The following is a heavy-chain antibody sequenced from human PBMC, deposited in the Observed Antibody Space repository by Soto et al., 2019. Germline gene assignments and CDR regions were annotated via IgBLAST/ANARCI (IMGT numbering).Heavy chain of an antibody. V-gene: IGHV1-18*01. Sequence: ASVKVSCKASGYTFTSYGISWVRQAPGQGLEWMGWISAYNGNTNYAQKLQGRVTMTTDTSTSTAYMELSSLRSEDTAVYYCARDLVVPAAISSGWFDPWGQGTLVNVS. CDR2: ISAYNGNT. CDR3: ARDLVVPAAISSGWFDP. CDR1: GYTFTSYG. D-gene: IGHD2-2*01. J-gene: IGHJ5*02.